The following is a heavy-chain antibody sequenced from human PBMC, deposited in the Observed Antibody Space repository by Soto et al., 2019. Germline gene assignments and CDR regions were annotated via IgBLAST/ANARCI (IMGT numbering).Heavy chain of an antibody. Sequence: PGESLKISCKGSGYSFTTDWIGWVRQMPGKGREWMGIIYPTDSDTRYSPSFQGQVTISADKSISTAYLQWSSLKASDTAMYYCARTVREQWLADYWGRGTLVTVSS. D-gene: IGHD6-19*01. J-gene: IGHJ4*02. CDR2: IYPTDSDT. CDR1: GYSFTTDW. CDR3: ARTVREQWLADY. V-gene: IGHV5-51*01.